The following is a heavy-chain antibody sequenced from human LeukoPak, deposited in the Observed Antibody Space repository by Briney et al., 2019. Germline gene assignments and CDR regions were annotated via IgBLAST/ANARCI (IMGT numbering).Heavy chain of an antibody. V-gene: IGHV1-69*05. D-gene: IGHD4-17*01. CDR3: ARDGDGRGEDFDY. Sequence: GSSVKVSCKASGGTFSSYAISWVRQAPGQGLEWMGGIIPIFGTANYAQKFQGRVTITTDESTSTAYMELRSLRSDDTALYYCARDGDGRGEDFDYWGQGILVTVSS. CDR1: GGTFSSYA. CDR2: IIPIFGTA. J-gene: IGHJ4*02.